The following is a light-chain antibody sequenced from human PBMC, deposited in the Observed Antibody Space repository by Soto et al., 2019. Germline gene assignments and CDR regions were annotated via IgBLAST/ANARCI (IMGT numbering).Light chain of an antibody. V-gene: IGLV1-40*01. CDR2: ANS. Sequence: QSVLTQPPSVSGAPGQRVTISRTGSNSNIGAGYDVQWYQQLPGTAPKLLIYANSNRPSGVPDRLSGSKSGTSASLAITGLQAEDEADYYCQSYDSSLSGYVFGTGTKVTVL. CDR3: QSYDSSLSGYV. J-gene: IGLJ1*01. CDR1: NSNIGAGYD.